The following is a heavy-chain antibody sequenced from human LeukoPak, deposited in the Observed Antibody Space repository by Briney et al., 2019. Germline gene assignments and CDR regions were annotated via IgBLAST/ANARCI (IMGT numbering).Heavy chain of an antibody. D-gene: IGHD5-18*01. V-gene: IGHV4-39*01. CDR3: ARLPTGYPNWFDT. J-gene: IGHJ5*02. Sequence: SETLSLTCTISGGSYNRSGYYWGWIRQPPGKGLEWIGNIYYSGSTCYNPSLKSRVTISVDTSKNQFSLKLNSLTATDTAVYYCARLPTGYPNWFDTWGQGILVTVSS. CDR2: IYYSGST. CDR1: GGSYNRSGYY.